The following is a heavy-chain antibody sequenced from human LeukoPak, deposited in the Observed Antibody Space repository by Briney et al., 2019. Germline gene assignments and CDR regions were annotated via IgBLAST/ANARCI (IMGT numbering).Heavy chain of an antibody. D-gene: IGHD6-13*01. CDR2: IYYSGST. CDR1: GGSISSGSYY. V-gene: IGHV4-39*07. J-gene: IGHJ6*03. Sequence: SETLSLTCTVSGGSISSGSYYWSWIRQPPGKGLEWIGSIYYSGSTYYNPSLKSRVTISVDTSKNQFSLKLSSVTAADTAVYYCVRVGKDDSWYGADYYHMDVWGKGTTVTVSS. CDR3: VRVGKDDSWYGADYYHMDV.